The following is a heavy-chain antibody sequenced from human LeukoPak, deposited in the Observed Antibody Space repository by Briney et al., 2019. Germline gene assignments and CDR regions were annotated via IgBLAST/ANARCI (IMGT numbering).Heavy chain of an antibody. CDR3: ACMMREGFDI. J-gene: IGHJ3*02. D-gene: IGHD3-16*01. Sequence: SETLSLTCTVSGGSISSSSYYWVWIRQPPGRGLEWIGSIYYSKNTYYNPSLQSRGPISVDTSRKQFPLKLSSVTAVYMGVYFCACMMREGFDIWREG. V-gene: IGHV4-39*01. CDR1: GGSISSSSYY. CDR2: IYYSKNT.